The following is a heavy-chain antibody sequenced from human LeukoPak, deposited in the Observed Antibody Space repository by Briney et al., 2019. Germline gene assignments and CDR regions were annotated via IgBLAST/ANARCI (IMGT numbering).Heavy chain of an antibody. CDR2: IIPIFGTA. D-gene: IGHD6-19*01. Sequence: GASVKVSCKASGGTFSSYAISWVRQAPGQGLEWMGGIIPIFGTANYAQKFQGRVTITTDESTSTAYMELSSLRSEDTAVYYCARQQIAVAGTPVWFDPWGQGTLVTVSS. CDR1: GGTFSSYA. J-gene: IGHJ5*02. V-gene: IGHV1-69*05. CDR3: ARQQIAVAGTPVWFDP.